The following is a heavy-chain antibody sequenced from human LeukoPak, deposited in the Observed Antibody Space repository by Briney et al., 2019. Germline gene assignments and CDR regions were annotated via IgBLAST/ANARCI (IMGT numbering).Heavy chain of an antibody. CDR2: ISGSGGST. Sequence: GGSLRLSCAASGFTFSSYAMSWVRQAPGKGLEWVSAISGSGGSTYYADSVKGRFTISRDNSKNTLYLQMNSLRAEDTAVYYCAKDLSGLGPIMKNDAFDIWGQGTMVTVSS. J-gene: IGHJ3*02. V-gene: IGHV3-23*01. CDR1: GFTFSSYA. D-gene: IGHD3-9*01. CDR3: AKDLSGLGPIMKNDAFDI.